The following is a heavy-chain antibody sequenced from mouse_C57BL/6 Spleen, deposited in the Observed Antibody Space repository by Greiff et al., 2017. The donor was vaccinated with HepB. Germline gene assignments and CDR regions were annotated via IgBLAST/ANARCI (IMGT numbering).Heavy chain of an antibody. J-gene: IGHJ3*01. V-gene: IGHV1-50*01. CDR1: GYTFTSYW. D-gene: IGHD3-2*02. CDR3: AAGDSSGSFAY. CDR2: IDPSDSYT. Sequence: VQLQQSGAELVKPGASVKLSCKASGYTFTSYWMQWVKQRPGQGLEWIGEIDPSDSYTNYNQKFKGKATLTVHTSSSTAYMQLSSLTSEDSAVYYCAAGDSSGSFAYWGQGTLVTVSA.